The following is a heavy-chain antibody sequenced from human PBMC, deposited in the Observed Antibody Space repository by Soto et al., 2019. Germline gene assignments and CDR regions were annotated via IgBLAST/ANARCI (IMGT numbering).Heavy chain of an antibody. D-gene: IGHD2-2*01. CDR3: ARRYCSSTSCYQQPYYYYYYGMDV. V-gene: IGHV1-69*13. CDR1: GGTFSSYA. CDR2: IIPIFGTA. J-gene: IGHJ6*02. Sequence: SVKVSCKASGGTFSSYAISWVRQAPGQGLEWMGRIIPIFGTANYAQKFQGRVTITADESTSTAYMELSSLRSEDTAVYYCARRYCSSTSCYQQPYYYYYYGMDVWSQGTTVTVSS.